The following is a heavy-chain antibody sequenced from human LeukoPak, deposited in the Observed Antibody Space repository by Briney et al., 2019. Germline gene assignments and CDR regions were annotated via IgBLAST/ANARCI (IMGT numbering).Heavy chain of an antibody. CDR3: AREVRSWPGVYYYYYYGMDV. Sequence: PGGSLRLSCAASGFTFSSYAMNWVRQAPGKGLEWVSYISSSGSTIYYADSVKGRFTISRDNAKNSLYLQMNSLRAEDTAVYYCAREVRSWPGVYYYYYYGMDVWGQGTTVTVSS. CDR1: GFTFSSYA. J-gene: IGHJ6*02. CDR2: ISSSGSTI. D-gene: IGHD6-13*01. V-gene: IGHV3-48*03.